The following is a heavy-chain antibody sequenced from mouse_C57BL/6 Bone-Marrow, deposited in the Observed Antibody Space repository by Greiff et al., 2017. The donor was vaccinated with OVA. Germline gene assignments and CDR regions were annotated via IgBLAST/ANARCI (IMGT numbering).Heavy chain of an antibody. J-gene: IGHJ2*01. CDR1: GFTFSDYY. CDR2: ISNGGGST. CDR3: ARQSTTAYYFDY. D-gene: IGHD1-2*01. Sequence: EVQGVESGGGLVQPGGSLKLSCAASGFTFSDYYMYWVRQTPEKRLEWVAYISNGGGSTYYPDTVKGRFTISRDNAKNTLYLQMSRLKSEDTAMYYCARQSTTAYYFDYWGQGTTLTVSS. V-gene: IGHV5-12*01.